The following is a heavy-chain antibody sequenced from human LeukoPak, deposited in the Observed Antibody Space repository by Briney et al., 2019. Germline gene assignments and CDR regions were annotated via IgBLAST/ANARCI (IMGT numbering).Heavy chain of an antibody. CDR1: GFTFSNYW. V-gene: IGHV3-23*01. J-gene: IGHJ4*02. CDR2: ISGSGGST. D-gene: IGHD3-3*01. Sequence: GGSLRLSCAVSGFTFSNYWMSWVRQAPGKGLEWVSAISGSGGSTYYADSVKGRFTISRDNSKNTLYLQMNSLRAEDTAVYYCAKDTAYYDFWSGYSPFDYWGQGTLVTVSS. CDR3: AKDTAYYDFWSGYSPFDY.